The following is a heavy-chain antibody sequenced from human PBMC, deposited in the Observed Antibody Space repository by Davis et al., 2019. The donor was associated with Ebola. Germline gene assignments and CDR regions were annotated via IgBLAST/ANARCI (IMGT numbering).Heavy chain of an antibody. V-gene: IGHV1-46*01. CDR3: ARSVTIIGVDIPRVLYHYGLDV. CDR1: GYRFTNYY. D-gene: IGHD3-3*01. Sequence: AASVKVSCKASGYRFTNYYLNWVRQAPGQGLEWVGIIKPSDGSTIFAQKFQGRVTMTRDTSTNTVYMEVSSLRSEDTAVYYCARSVTIIGVDIPRVLYHYGLDVWGLGTTVTVSS. J-gene: IGHJ6*02. CDR2: IKPSDGST.